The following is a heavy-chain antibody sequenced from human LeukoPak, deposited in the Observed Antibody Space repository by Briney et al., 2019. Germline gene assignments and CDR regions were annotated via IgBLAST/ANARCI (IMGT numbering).Heavy chain of an antibody. D-gene: IGHD3-3*01. Sequence: ASVKVSFTASGYTFTIYGISWVRQAPGQGLEWMGWISAYNGNTNYAQKLQGRVTMTTDTSTSTAYMELRSLRSDDTAVYYCARDNPTPYYDFWSGYSHFDYWGQGTLVTVSS. V-gene: IGHV1-18*01. CDR1: GYTFTIYG. CDR3: ARDNPTPYYDFWSGYSHFDY. CDR2: ISAYNGNT. J-gene: IGHJ4*02.